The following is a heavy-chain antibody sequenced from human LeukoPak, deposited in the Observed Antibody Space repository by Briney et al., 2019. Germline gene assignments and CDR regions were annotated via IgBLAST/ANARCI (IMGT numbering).Heavy chain of an antibody. CDR2: IYYTGTT. CDR3: AIRYSGRYYSDY. D-gene: IGHD1-26*01. V-gene: IGHV4-39*07. Sequence: SETLSLTCTVSGGSITSSTYYWGWIRQPPGKGLEWIGSIYYTGTTYYNPSVKSRVTISVDMYKNQFSLKLSSVTAADTAVYYCAIRYSGRYYSDYWGQGTLVTVSS. J-gene: IGHJ4*02. CDR1: GGSITSSTYY.